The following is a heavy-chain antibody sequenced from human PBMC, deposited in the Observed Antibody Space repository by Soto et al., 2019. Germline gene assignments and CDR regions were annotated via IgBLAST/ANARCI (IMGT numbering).Heavy chain of an antibody. CDR3: ARGGYTSGWFRF. D-gene: IGHD6-19*01. CDR1: GGSFRGYH. Sequence: QVQLQQWGAGLFKPSETLALTCAVHGGSFRGYHWTWIRQPPGKGLEWLGEINNSGSTNDNPSLKSRVTLSRDTSKNQFSLSLSSVTAADTAIYYCARGGYTSGWFRFWGQGILVTVSS. V-gene: IGHV4-34*01. J-gene: IGHJ4*02. CDR2: INNSGST.